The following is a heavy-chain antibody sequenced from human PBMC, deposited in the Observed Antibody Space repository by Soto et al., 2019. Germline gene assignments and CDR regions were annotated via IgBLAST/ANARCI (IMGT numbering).Heavy chain of an antibody. Sequence: PSETLSLTCTVSGGSISSYYWSWIRQPPGKGLEWIGYIYYSGSTNYNPSLKSRVTISVDTSKNQFSLKLSSVTAADTAVYYCARTGSDVLLWFGETPNWFDPWGQGTLVTVSS. V-gene: IGHV4-59*01. CDR2: IYYSGST. CDR1: GGSISSYY. J-gene: IGHJ5*02. D-gene: IGHD3-10*01. CDR3: ARTGSDVLLWFGETPNWFDP.